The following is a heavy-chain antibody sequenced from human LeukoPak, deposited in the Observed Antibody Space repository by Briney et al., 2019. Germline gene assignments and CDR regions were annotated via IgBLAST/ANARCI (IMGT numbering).Heavy chain of an antibody. Sequence: ASVKVSCKASGYTFTSYGISWVRQAPGLGLEWMGWISAYNGNTNYAQKLQGRVTMTTDTSTSTAYMELRSLRSDDTAVYYCARDGTAAGRFEGWADYWGQGTLVTVSS. CDR1: GYTFTSYG. V-gene: IGHV1-18*01. CDR2: ISAYNGNT. D-gene: IGHD6-13*01. J-gene: IGHJ4*02. CDR3: ARDGTAAGRFEGWADY.